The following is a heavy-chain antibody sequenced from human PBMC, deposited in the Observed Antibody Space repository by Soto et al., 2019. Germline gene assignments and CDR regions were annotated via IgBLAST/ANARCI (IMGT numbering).Heavy chain of an antibody. CDR1: GGSISSGGYY. CDR3: ARGGRRSPGMDV. J-gene: IGHJ6*04. Sequence: QVQLQESGPGLVKPSQTLSLTCTVSGGSISSGGYYWSWIRQHPGKGLEWIGYIYYSGSTYYNPSLKSRVTISLDPSKNQFSLKLSSVTAADTAVYYCARGGRRSPGMDVWGKGTTVTVSS. CDR2: IYYSGST. V-gene: IGHV4-31*03.